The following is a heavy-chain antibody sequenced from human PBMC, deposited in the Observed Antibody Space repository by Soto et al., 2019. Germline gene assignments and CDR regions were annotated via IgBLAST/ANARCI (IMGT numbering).Heavy chain of an antibody. D-gene: IGHD6-19*01. CDR1: GYTFTSYG. Sequence: ASVKVSCKASGYTFTSYGISWVRQAPGQGLEWMGWISAYNGNTNYAQKLQGRVTMTTDTSTSTAYMELRSLRSDDTAVYYCARDRSIAVVNYYYYGMDVWGQGTTVTVSS. J-gene: IGHJ6*02. CDR2: ISAYNGNT. CDR3: ARDRSIAVVNYYYYGMDV. V-gene: IGHV1-18*01.